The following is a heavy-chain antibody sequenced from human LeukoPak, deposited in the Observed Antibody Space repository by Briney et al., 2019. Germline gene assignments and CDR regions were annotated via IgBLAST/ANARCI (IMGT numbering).Heavy chain of an antibody. CDR1: GFTFDDFA. CDR2: INWNSGTI. CDR3: VKEGEMGQNYYGSGRYYYYYMDV. Sequence: PGRSLRLSCAASGFTFDDFAMHWVRQAPGKGLEWVSGINWNSGTIAYAVSVKGRFTISRDNAKNSLYLQMNSLRADDTALYYCVKEGEMGQNYYGSGRYYYYYMDVWGKGTMVTVSS. D-gene: IGHD3-10*01. V-gene: IGHV3-9*01. J-gene: IGHJ6*03.